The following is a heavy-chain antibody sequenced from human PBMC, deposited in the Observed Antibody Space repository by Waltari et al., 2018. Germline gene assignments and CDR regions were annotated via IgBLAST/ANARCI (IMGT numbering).Heavy chain of an antibody. Sequence: QLQLQESGPGLVKPSETLSLTCTVSGGSISSSSYYWGWIRQSPGKGLEWIGNIYYSGSTYYGGSNYYNPTLKSRVSISGDTSKNQFSLKLSSVTAADTAVYYCARHWKKSGYRFDPWGQGTLVTVSS. CDR2: IYYSGST. CDR3: ARHWKKSGYRFDP. V-gene: IGHV4-39*01. J-gene: IGHJ5*02. D-gene: IGHD5-12*01. CDR1: GGSISSSSYY.